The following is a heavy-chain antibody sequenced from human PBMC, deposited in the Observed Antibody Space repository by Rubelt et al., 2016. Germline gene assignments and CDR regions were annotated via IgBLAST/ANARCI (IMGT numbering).Heavy chain of an antibody. CDR3: VRDRGSNWYIRYAFDV. CDR1: DYSISIGYY. Sequence: QVQLQESGPGLVKPSETLSLTCSVSDYSISIGYYWGWIRQPPGKGLEWIGNIYHNGSTHYNPSLKSRVTISVDTSENQFSLKLGSVTAADTAIYYCVRDRGSNWYIRYAFDVWGQGTMVTVSS. V-gene: IGHV4-38-2*02. D-gene: IGHD6-13*01. J-gene: IGHJ3*01. CDR2: IYHNGST.